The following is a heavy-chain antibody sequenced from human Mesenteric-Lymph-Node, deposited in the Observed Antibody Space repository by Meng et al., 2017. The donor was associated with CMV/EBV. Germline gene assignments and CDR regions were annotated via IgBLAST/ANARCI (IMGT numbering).Heavy chain of an antibody. V-gene: IGHV4-34*01. CDR2: INHSGST. CDR3: ARGSRGGVYCSSGWYWGY. D-gene: IGHD6-19*01. Sequence: ESLKIPCAASGFTFTTYSMNWVRQTPEKGLEWIGEINHSGSTNYNPSLKSRVTISVDTSKNQFSLKPSSVTAADTAVYYCARGSRGGVYCSSGWYWGYWGQGTLVTVSS. CDR1: GFTFTTYS. J-gene: IGHJ4*02.